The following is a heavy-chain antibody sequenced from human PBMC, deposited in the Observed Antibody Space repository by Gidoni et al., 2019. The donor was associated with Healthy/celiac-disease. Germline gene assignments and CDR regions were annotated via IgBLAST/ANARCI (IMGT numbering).Heavy chain of an antibody. CDR3: ARASRGDTYYYYGMDV. CDR1: GFTFSSYC. Sequence: EVQLVESGGGLVQPGGSLRLSCAASGFTFSSYCMSWVRQVPGKGLEWVANIKQNGSEKYYVDAVKGRFTISRDNAKYSLYLQMNSLRAEDTAVYYGARASRGDTYYYYGMDVWGQGTTVTVSS. D-gene: IGHD2-21*01. J-gene: IGHJ6*02. V-gene: IGHV3-7*04. CDR2: IKQNGSEK.